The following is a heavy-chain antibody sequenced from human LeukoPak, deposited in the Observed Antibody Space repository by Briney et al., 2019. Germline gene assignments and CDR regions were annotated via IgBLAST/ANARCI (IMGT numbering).Heavy chain of an antibody. D-gene: IGHD3-16*02. CDR3: AMLRLGELSLLANAYDI. J-gene: IGHJ3*02. CDR2: VHQTGSP. Sequence: SETLSFTCDVSGSSVNSDQYWGWMRHSPGAGLEWIGSVHQTGSPYYNPSLGSRVSLSIDSTKNSFSLRLTSVTAADTAVYYCAMLRLGELSLLANAYDIWGQGTMVIVSS. CDR1: GSSVNSDQY. V-gene: IGHV4-38-2*01.